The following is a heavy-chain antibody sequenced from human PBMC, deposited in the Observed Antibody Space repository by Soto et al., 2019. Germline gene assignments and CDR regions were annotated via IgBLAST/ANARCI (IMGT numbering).Heavy chain of an antibody. Sequence: SETLSLTCSVSGGYISSGPYSWGWISQPPGKGLEWIGTFHYSGRTYYSPPLESRVTISVDTSKNQFSLKVSSVTAADTAVFYCARLAGYCSGTSCYGYYGMDVWGQGTTVTVSS. D-gene: IGHD2-2*01. CDR3: ARLAGYCSGTSCYGYYGMDV. CDR2: FHYSGRT. CDR1: GGYISSGPYS. J-gene: IGHJ6*02. V-gene: IGHV4-39*01.